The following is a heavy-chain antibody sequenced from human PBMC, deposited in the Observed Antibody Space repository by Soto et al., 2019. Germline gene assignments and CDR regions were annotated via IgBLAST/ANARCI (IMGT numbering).Heavy chain of an antibody. CDR1: GFTFSSYG. J-gene: IGHJ4*02. CDR3: AKDTSPTVTTGLFFDY. D-gene: IGHD4-17*01. CDR2: ISYDGSNK. V-gene: IGHV3-30*18. Sequence: PGGSLRLSCAASGFTFSSYGMHWVRQAPGKGLEWVAVISYDGSNKYYADSVKGRFTISRDNSKNTLYLQMNSLRAEDTAVYYCAKDTSPTVTTGLFFDYWGQGTLVTVSS.